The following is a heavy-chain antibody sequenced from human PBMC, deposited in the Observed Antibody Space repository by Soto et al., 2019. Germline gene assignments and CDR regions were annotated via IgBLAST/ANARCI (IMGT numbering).Heavy chain of an antibody. V-gene: IGHV3-23*01. Sequence: PGGSLRLSCAASGFTFSSYAMRWVRHAPGKGLEWVSAISGSGGSTYYADSVKGRFTISRDNSKNTLYLQMNSLRAEDTAVYYCAKDSATSPYYYYGMDVWGQGTTVTVSS. J-gene: IGHJ6*02. CDR3: AKDSATSPYYYYGMDV. CDR1: GFTFSSYA. D-gene: IGHD5-12*01. CDR2: ISGSGGST.